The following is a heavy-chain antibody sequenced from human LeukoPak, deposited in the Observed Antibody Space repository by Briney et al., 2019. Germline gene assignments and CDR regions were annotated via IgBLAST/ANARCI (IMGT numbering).Heavy chain of an antibody. CDR1: GFTVSSNY. CDR2: IYSGGST. V-gene: IGHV3-53*01. D-gene: IGHD6-13*01. Sequence: PGGSLRLSCAASGFTVSSNYMSWVRQAPGKGLEWVSVIYSGGSTYYADSVKGRFTISRDNSKNTLYLQMNSLRAEDTAVYYCEREDSSSWSLGYWGQGTLVTVSS. J-gene: IGHJ4*02. CDR3: EREDSSSWSLGY.